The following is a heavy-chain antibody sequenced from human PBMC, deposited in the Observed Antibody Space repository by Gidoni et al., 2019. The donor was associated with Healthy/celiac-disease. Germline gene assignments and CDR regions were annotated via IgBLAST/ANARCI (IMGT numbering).Heavy chain of an antibody. J-gene: IGHJ4*02. CDR2: IGTAGDT. V-gene: IGHV3-13*01. CDR3: ARGPHSSGWPIDY. Sequence: EVQLVESGGGLVQPGGSLRLSCAASGFTFSSYDMHWVRQATGKGLEWVSAIGTAGDTYYPGSVKGRFTISRENAKNSLYLQMNSLRAGDTAVYYCARGPHSSGWPIDYWGQGTLVTVSS. D-gene: IGHD6-19*01. CDR1: GFTFSSYD.